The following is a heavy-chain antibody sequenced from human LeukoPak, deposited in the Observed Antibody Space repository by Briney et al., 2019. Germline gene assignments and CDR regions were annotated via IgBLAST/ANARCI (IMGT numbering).Heavy chain of an antibody. CDR3: AKAGGYCNGGNCYSNF. D-gene: IGHD2-15*01. J-gene: IGHJ4*02. V-gene: IGHV3-30*02. CDR2: IPYDASNK. CDR1: GITFRSYG. Sequence: GGSLRLSCAASGITFRSYGMHWVRQAPGKGLEWVAIIPYDASNKYSADSVKGRFTISRDNSKNTLYLQMDSLRPDDTAVYYCAKAGGYCNGGNCYSNFWGQGTLVTVSS.